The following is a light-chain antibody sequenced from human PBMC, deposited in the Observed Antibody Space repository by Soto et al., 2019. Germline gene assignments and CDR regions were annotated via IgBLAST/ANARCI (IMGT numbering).Light chain of an antibody. CDR2: GAS. Sequence: EIVLTQSPTTLSLSPGEGATLSCRASQTVLSNYLAWYQQKPGQAPRLLFYGASFRATGIPDRFSGSGSGTDFTLTIIRLEPEDCAVFYCQQYGTSPFTLGGGTKVDIK. CDR3: QQYGTSPFT. V-gene: IGKV3-20*01. J-gene: IGKJ4*01. CDR1: QTVLSNY.